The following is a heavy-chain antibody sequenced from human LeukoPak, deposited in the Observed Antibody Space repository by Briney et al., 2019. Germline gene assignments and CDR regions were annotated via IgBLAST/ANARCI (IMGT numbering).Heavy chain of an antibody. CDR3: TRETAFDF. CDR1: GFIFNDYS. CDR2: ISSRSSTI. J-gene: IGHJ3*01. Sequence: PGGSLRLSCVGSGFIFNDYSMNWVRQAPGKGPEWVSYISSRSSTIYYADSVKGRFTISRDNAKNSLYQQMNSLRAEDSAVYYCTRETAFDFWGQGTVVTVSS. V-gene: IGHV3-48*04.